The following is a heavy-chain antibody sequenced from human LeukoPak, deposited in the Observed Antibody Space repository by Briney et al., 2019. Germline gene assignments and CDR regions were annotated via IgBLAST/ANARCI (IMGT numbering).Heavy chain of an antibody. CDR1: GFTFSSYG. V-gene: IGHV3-30*18. D-gene: IGHD5-18*01. Sequence: PGGSLRLSCAASGFTFSSYGMHWVRQAPGKGLEWVAVISYDGSNKYYADSVKGRFTISRDNSKNTLYLQMNSLRVEDTAVYYCAKADTAMAPPDYWGQGTLVTVSS. J-gene: IGHJ4*02. CDR2: ISYDGSNK. CDR3: AKADTAMAPPDY.